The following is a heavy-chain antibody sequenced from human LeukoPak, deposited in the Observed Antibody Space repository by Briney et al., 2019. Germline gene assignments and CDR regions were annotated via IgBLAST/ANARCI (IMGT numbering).Heavy chain of an antibody. CDR1: GYTFTSNY. CDR2: IYPRDGST. J-gene: IGHJ4*02. Sequence: ASVKVSCKASGYTFTSNYIHWVRQAPGQGLEWMGMIYPRDGSTSYAQKFQGRVTVTRDTSTSTVHMELGGLRSEDTAVYYCARDQEGFDYWGQGTLVTVSS. CDR3: ARDQEGFDY. V-gene: IGHV1-46*01.